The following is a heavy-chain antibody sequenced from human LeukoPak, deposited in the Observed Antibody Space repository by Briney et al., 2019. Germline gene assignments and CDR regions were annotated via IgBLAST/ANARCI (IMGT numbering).Heavy chain of an antibody. CDR2: INHSGST. J-gene: IGHJ4*02. Sequence: SETLSLTCTVSGASISSGSYYWSWIRQPPGKGLEWIGEINHSGSTDYNPSLKSRVTISVDKSKNQFSLKLSSVTAADTAVYYCASTNMVRGVPPPDYWGQGTLVTVSS. D-gene: IGHD3-10*01. CDR1: GASISSGSYY. CDR3: ASTNMVRGVPPPDY. V-gene: IGHV4-39*07.